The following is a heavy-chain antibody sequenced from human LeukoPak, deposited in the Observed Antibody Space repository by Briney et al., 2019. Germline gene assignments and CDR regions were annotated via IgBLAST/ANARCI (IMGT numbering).Heavy chain of an antibody. CDR2: INQDGGTE. CDR1: GFTFTNYW. J-gene: IGHJ4*02. CDR3: ARHTLWRFDY. Sequence: GGSLRLPCAAYGFTFTNYWLTWVRQAPGKGLEWVANINQDGGTEYYVDSMKGRFTISRDNAKNLVYLQINSLRAEDTAVYFCARHTLWRFDYGCQGALVTVSS. D-gene: IGHD1-1*01. V-gene: IGHV3-7*01.